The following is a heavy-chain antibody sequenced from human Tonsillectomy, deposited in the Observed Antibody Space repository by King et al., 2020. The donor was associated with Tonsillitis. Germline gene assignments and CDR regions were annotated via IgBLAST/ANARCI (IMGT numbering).Heavy chain of an antibody. CDR1: GFTFGDYA. D-gene: IGHD3/OR15-3a*01. Sequence: VQLVESGGGLVQPGRSLRLSCTASGFTFGDYAMSWFRQAPGKGLEWVGFIRSKAYGGTTEYAASVKGRFTISRDDSKSIAYLQMNSLKTEDTAVYYCTRDSGDVDWLPIDYWGQGTLVTVSS. CDR2: IRSKAYGGTT. J-gene: IGHJ4*02. CDR3: TRDSGDVDWLPIDY. V-gene: IGHV3-49*03.